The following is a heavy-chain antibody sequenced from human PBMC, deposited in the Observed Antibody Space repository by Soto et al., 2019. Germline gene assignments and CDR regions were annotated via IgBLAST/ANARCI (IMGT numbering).Heavy chain of an antibody. CDR1: GGSFSGYY. V-gene: IGHV4-59*01. CDR2: IYYSGST. CDR3: ARVVGSSSSGSLIDY. D-gene: IGHD6-6*01. J-gene: IGHJ4*02. Sequence: SETLSLTCAVYGGSFSGYYWSWIRQPPGKGLEWIGYIYYSGSTNYNPSLKSRVTISVDTSKNQFSLKLSSVTAADTAVYYCARVVGSSSSGSLIDYWGQGTLVTVSS.